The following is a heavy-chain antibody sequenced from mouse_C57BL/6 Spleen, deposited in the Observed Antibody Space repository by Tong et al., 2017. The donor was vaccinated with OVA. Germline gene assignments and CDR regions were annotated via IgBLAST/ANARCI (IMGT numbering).Heavy chain of an antibody. V-gene: IGHV5-6*01. CDR1: GFTFSSYG. J-gene: IGHJ2*01. Sequence: EVQLQESGGDLVKPGGSLKLSCAASGFTFSSYGMSWVRQTPDKRLEWVATISSGGSYTYYPDSVKGRFTISRDNAKNNLYLQMSHLKSEDTAMYYCARGGQYYFDYWGQGTTLTVSS. CDR3: ARGGQYYFDY. D-gene: IGHD6-1*01. CDR2: ISSGGSYT.